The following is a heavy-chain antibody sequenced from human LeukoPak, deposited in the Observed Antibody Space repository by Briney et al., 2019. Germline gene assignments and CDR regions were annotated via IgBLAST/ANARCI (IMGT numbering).Heavy chain of an antibody. CDR2: IYWDADK. V-gene: IGHV2-5*02. D-gene: IGHD6-19*01. CDR1: GFSLSTSGVG. Sequence: SGPTLVKPTQTLTLTCTFSGFSLSTSGVGVGWIRQPPGKALEWLALIYWDADKRYSPSLKSRLTITKDPSKNQVVLTMTNMDPVVTGTYYCAHTERSAIAVAGTFDYWGQGTLVTVSS. J-gene: IGHJ4*02. CDR3: AHTERSAIAVAGTFDY.